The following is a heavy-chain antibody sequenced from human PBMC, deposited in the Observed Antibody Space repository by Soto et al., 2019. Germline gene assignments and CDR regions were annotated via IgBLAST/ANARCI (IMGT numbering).Heavy chain of an antibody. V-gene: IGHV3-33*01. Sequence: GSLRLSCAASGFTFSSYGMHWVRQAPGKGLEWVAVIWYDGSNKYYADSVKGRFTISRDNSKNTLYLQMNSLRAEDTAVYYCARDFSLSESYGMDVWGQGTTVTVSS. D-gene: IGHD3-3*01. CDR1: GFTFSSYG. CDR3: ARDFSLSESYGMDV. J-gene: IGHJ6*02. CDR2: IWYDGSNK.